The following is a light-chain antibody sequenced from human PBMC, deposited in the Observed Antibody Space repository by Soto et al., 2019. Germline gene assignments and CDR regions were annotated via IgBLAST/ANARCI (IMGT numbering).Light chain of an antibody. J-gene: IGKJ1*01. CDR2: KAS. CDR1: QSISTW. Sequence: DLQMTQSPSTLSASVGDRVTITCRASQSISTWLAWRQQKPGKAPKLLISKASSLESGVPSRFSGSGSGTEFTLTISSLQPDDSATYYCQQYNSYRAFGQGTKVDIK. V-gene: IGKV1-5*03. CDR3: QQYNSYRA.